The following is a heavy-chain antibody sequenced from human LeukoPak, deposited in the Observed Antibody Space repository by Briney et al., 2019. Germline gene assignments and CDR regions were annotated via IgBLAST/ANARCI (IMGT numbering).Heavy chain of an antibody. V-gene: IGHV3-23*01. D-gene: IGHD3-3*01. Sequence: GGSLRLSCAASGFTFSSYAMSWVRQAPGKGLEWVSTISGSGGSTYYADSVKGRFTISRDNSKNTLYLQTNSLRAEDTAVYYCARGVPYDSWSGPHYSDYWGQGTLVTVSS. CDR2: ISGSGGST. CDR3: ARGVPYDSWSGPHYSDY. CDR1: GFTFSSYA. J-gene: IGHJ4*02.